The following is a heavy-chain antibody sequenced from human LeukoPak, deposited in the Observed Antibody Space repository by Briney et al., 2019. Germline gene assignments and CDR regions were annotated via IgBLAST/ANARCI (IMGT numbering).Heavy chain of an antibody. D-gene: IGHD2-2*03. Sequence: GGSLRLSCAASGFTFSNYGMSWVRQAPGKGLEWVSAISGSGGSTYYADSVKGRFTISRDNSKNTLYLQMNSLRAEDTAVYYCAKDQIGALGYCSSTSCFRWFDPWGQGTLVTVSS. J-gene: IGHJ5*02. CDR3: AKDQIGALGYCSSTSCFRWFDP. CDR1: GFTFSNYG. V-gene: IGHV3-23*01. CDR2: ISGSGGST.